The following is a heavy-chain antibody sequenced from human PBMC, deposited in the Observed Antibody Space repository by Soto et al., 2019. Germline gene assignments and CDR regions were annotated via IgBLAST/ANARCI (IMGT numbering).Heavy chain of an antibody. CDR3: ATRAEYYDFWSGYYGA. CDR1: GYSFSTSC. CDR2: IYPSDSDT. J-gene: IGHJ5*02. V-gene: IGHV5-51*01. D-gene: IGHD3-3*01. Sequence: PGESLKISCKGSGYSFSTSCIGWVLQMSWKGLEWMGTIYPSDSDTRYSPSFQGQVIISADKSTSTAYLQWRSLKASDTAMYYCATRAEYYDFWSGYYGAWGQGTLVTVSS.